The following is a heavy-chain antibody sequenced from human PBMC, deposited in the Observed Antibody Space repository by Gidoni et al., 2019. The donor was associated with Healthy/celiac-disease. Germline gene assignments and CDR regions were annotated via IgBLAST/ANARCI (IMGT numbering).Heavy chain of an antibody. V-gene: IGHV3-13*01. CDR3: ARLGWELLWGSYYGMDV. CDR2: IGTAGDT. D-gene: IGHD1-26*01. J-gene: IGHJ6*02. Sequence: EVQLVESGGGLVQPGGSLRLSCAASGFTFSSYDMHWVRQATGKGLEWVSAIGTAGDTYYPGSVKGRFTISRENAKNSLYLQMNSLRAGDTAVYYCARLGWELLWGSYYGMDVWGQGTTVTVSS. CDR1: GFTFSSYD.